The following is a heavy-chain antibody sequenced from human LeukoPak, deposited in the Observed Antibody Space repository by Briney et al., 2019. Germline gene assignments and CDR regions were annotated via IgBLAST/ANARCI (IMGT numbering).Heavy chain of an antibody. CDR3: ARDWDIVAYYYYGMDV. Sequence: GASVKVSCKASGYTFTSYGISWVRQAPGQGLEWMGWISAYNGNTNYAQKLQGRVTMTTDTSTSTAYMELRSLRSDDTAVYYCARDWDIVAYYYYGMDVWDQGTTVTVSS. J-gene: IGHJ6*02. CDR2: ISAYNGNT. CDR1: GYTFTSYG. D-gene: IGHD5-12*01. V-gene: IGHV1-18*01.